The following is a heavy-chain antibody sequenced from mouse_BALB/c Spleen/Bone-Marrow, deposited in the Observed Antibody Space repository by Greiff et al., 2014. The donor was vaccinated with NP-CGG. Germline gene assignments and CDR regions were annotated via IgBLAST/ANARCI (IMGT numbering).Heavy chain of an antibody. J-gene: IGHJ1*01. CDR3: ARSRGYFDV. Sequence: VHVKQSGPELVKPGASVKMSCKASGYTFTSYVMHWVKQKPGQGLEWIGYINPYNDGTKYNEKFKGKATLTSDKSSSTAYMELSSLTSEDSAVYYCARSRGYFDVWGAGTTVTVSS. V-gene: IGHV1-14*01. CDR2: INPYNDGT. CDR1: GYTFTSYV.